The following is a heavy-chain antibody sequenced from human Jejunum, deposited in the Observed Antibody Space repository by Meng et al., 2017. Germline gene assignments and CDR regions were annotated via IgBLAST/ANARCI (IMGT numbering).Heavy chain of an antibody. CDR1: EYGFNSYW. D-gene: IGHD2-2*01. V-gene: IGHV5-51*01. J-gene: IGHJ3*02. CDR2: VYPGDSDT. Sequence: GGSLRLSCKGSEYGFNSYWIGWVRQMPGKGLEWMGIVYPGDSDTGYSPSFEGQVTISADRSINTAYLQWSSLKASDTAMYYCARRGFCTSTNCYGAFDIWGQGTMVTVSS. CDR3: ARRGFCTSTNCYGAFDI.